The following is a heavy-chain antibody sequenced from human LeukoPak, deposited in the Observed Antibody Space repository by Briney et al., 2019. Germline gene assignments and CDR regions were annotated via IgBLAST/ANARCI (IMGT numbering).Heavy chain of an antibody. V-gene: IGHV4-30-2*01. J-gene: IGHJ4*02. CDR1: GGSISSGGYS. CDR3: ARDFDGYLDY. CDR2: IYHSGST. Sequence: SETLSLTCAVSGGSISSGGYSWSWIRQPPGKGLEWIGYIYHSGSTYYNPSLKSRVTISVDRSKNQFSLKLSSVTAADTAVYYCARDFDGYLDYWGQGTLVTVSS. D-gene: IGHD3-9*01.